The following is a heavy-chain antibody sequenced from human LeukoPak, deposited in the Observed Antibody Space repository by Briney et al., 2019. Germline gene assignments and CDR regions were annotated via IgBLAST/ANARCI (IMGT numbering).Heavy chain of an antibody. CDR2: ISGSGGST. V-gene: IGHV3-23*01. CDR1: GFTFSSYA. J-gene: IGHJ4*02. CDR3: AKDPDGYNRLFAY. Sequence: GGSLRLSCAASGFTFSSYAMSWVRQAPGKGLEWVSAISGSGGSTYYADSVKGRFTISRDNSKNTLYLQINSLRAEDTAVYYCAKDPDGYNRLFAYWGQGTLVTVSS. D-gene: IGHD5-24*01.